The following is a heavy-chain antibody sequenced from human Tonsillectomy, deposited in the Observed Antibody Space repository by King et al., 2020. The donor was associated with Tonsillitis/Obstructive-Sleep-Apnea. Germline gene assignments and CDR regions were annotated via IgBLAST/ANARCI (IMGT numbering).Heavy chain of an antibody. CDR3: ARDSSTSGHYYYYMDV. CDR2: ITSSSSTT. J-gene: IGHJ6*03. V-gene: IGHV3-48*02. D-gene: IGHD2-2*01. Sequence: VQLVESGGGLVQPGGSLRLSCAASGFTFSSYSMNWVRQAPGKGLEWFSYITSSSSTTHYADSVKGRFTITRDNAKNSLYLQMNSLRDEDTAMYYCARDSSTSGHYYYYMDVWGKGATVTVSS. CDR1: GFTFSSYS.